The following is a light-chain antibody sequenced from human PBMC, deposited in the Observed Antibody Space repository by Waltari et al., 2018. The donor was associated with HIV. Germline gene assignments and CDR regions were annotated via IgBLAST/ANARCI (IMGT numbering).Light chain of an antibody. V-gene: IGLV3-25*03. CDR2: KDK. CDR3: QSTDSSGTRI. CDR1: ALPKQY. Sequence: SSELTQPPSVSVSPGQTARIPCSGDALPKQYTSWYQQKPGQAPVVVIYKDKERPSGIPERFSGSTSGTTVTLTISGLQAEDEADYYCQSTDSSGTRIFGGGTKLTVL. J-gene: IGLJ2*01.